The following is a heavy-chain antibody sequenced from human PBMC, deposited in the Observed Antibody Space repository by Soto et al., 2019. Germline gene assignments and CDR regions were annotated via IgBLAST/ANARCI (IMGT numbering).Heavy chain of an antibody. CDR2: ISAYNGNT. CDR3: ARDGITGTNAFDI. V-gene: IGHV1-18*01. D-gene: IGHD1-7*01. CDR1: GYSFIKYC. J-gene: IGHJ3*02. Sequence: ASVKVSCKDSGYSFIKYCIRWGRQAPGQGLEWMGWISAYNGNTNYAQKLQGRVTMTTDTSTSTAHMELRSLRSDDTAVYYCARDGITGTNAFDIWGQGTMVTVSS.